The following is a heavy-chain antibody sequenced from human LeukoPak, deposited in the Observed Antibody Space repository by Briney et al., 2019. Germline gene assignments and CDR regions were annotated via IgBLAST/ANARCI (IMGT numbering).Heavy chain of an antibody. V-gene: IGHV4-59*01. CDR3: ARDTSRYGSGSRVFDY. CDR1: GGSISSYY. D-gene: IGHD3-10*01. CDR2: IYYSGSA. Sequence: SETLSLTCTVSGGSISSYYWSWIRQPPGKGLEWIGYIYYSGSANYHPSLKSRVTISVDTSKNRFSLKLSSVTAADTAVYYCARDTSRYGSGSRVFDYWGQGTLVTVSS. J-gene: IGHJ4*02.